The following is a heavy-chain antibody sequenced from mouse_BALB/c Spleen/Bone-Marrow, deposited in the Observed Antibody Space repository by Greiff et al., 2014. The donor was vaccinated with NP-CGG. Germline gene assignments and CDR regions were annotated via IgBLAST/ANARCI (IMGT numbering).Heavy chain of an antibody. CDR1: GYTFTSYW. V-gene: IGHV1S127*01. Sequence: QVQLQQSGAELVKPGASVKMSCKASGYTFTSYWMHWVKQRPGQGLEWIGTIDPSDSYTSYNQKFKGKDTLTVDTSSSTAYMQLSSLTSEDSAVYYCTRMWAYWGQGTLVAVSA. J-gene: IGHJ3*01. CDR2: IDPSDSYT. CDR3: TRMWAY.